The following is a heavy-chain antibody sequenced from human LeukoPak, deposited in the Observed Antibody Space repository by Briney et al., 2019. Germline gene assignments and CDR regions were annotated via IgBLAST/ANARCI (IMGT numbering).Heavy chain of an antibody. CDR3: ARGGDYDAFGI. CDR1: EFTFSTYA. J-gene: IGHJ3*02. CDR2: ISDGGGIT. D-gene: IGHD4-11*01. Sequence: GGSLRLSCAASEFTFSTYAMTWVRQAPGKGLEWVSTISDGGGITYYADSVEGRFTISRDNSKSTLLLQMNSLRGEDTALYYCARGGDYDAFGIWGQGTMVTVSS. V-gene: IGHV3-23*01.